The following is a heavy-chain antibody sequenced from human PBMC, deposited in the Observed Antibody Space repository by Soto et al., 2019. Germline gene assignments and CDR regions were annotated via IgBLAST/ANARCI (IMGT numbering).Heavy chain of an antibody. CDR2: IVYDGSYK. Sequence: QVQLVESGGGVVQPGRSLRLSCAVSGFTFKNYGMHWVRQAPGKGLEWVAVIVYDGSYKYYADSVQGRFTISRDNSKNTLYMQMNSLRAEDTAVYYCAKEAYYYDSGGDFEGGYFDYWGQGTLVTVSS. J-gene: IGHJ4*02. D-gene: IGHD3-22*01. CDR1: GFTFKNYG. V-gene: IGHV3-30*18. CDR3: AKEAYYYDSGGDFEGGYFDY.